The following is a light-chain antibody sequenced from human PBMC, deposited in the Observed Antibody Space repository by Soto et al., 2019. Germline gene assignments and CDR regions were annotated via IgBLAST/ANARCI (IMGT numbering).Light chain of an antibody. CDR3: QQRSNWPPYT. Sequence: EIVLTQSPATLSLSPGESATLCCRASQSVSSYLAWYQHKPGLAPRLLIYDASNRATGIPARFSGSGSGTDFTLTISSLEPEDFAVYYCQQRSNWPPYTFGQGTKLEIK. CDR1: QSVSSY. V-gene: IGKV3-11*01. CDR2: DAS. J-gene: IGKJ2*01.